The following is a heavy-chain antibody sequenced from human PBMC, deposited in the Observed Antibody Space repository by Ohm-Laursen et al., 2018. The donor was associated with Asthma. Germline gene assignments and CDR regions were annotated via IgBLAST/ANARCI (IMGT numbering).Heavy chain of an antibody. Sequence: ASSVKVSCKASGGTFSSYAISWVRQAPGQGLEWMGGIIPIFGTANYAQKFQGRVTITADESTSTAYMELSSLRSEDTAVYYCARKNDSSGYFDAFDIWGQGTMVTVSS. CDR3: ARKNDSSGYFDAFDI. D-gene: IGHD3-22*01. V-gene: IGHV1-69*01. J-gene: IGHJ3*02. CDR1: GGTFSSYA. CDR2: IIPIFGTA.